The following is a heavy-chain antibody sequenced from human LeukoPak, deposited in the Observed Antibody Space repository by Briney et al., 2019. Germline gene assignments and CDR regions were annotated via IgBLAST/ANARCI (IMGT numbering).Heavy chain of an antibody. CDR2: ITCSGGST. Sequence: TGGSLRLSRAASGFTFSSYAMSWVRQAPGKGLEWVSSITCSGGSTYYADSVKGRFTISRDNSKNTLFLQMNSLRAEDTAVYYCAKDRDNWNDGDYFDYWGQGTLVTVSS. D-gene: IGHD1-1*01. V-gene: IGHV3-23*01. J-gene: IGHJ4*02. CDR1: GFTFSSYA. CDR3: AKDRDNWNDGDYFDY.